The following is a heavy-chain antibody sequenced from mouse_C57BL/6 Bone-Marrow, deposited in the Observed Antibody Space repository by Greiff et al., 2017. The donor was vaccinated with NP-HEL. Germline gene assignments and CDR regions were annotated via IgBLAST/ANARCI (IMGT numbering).Heavy chain of an antibody. CDR3: AREVVADWYFDV. D-gene: IGHD1-1*01. Sequence: VKQSCKASGYTFTSYWMHWVKQRPGRGLEWIGRIDPNSGGTKYNEKFKSKATLTVDKPSSTAYMQLSSLTSEDSAVYYCAREVVADWYFDVWGTGTTVTVSS. J-gene: IGHJ1*03. V-gene: IGHV1-72*01. CDR1: GYTFTSYW. CDR2: IDPNSGGT.